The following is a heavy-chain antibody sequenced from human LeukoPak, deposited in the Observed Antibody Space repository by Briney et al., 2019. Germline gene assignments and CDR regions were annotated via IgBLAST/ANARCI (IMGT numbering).Heavy chain of an antibody. J-gene: IGHJ4*02. V-gene: IGHV3-13*04. CDR1: GFTLSSYD. CDR2: IDTAGDT. CDR3: ATESRYSSGWHFDY. Sequence: GGSPRLSCAASGFTLSSYDMHWVRQVTGKGLEWVSAIDTAGDTYYLDSVKGRFTISRENAKNSLYLQINVLRTEDTAVYYCATESRYSSGWHFDYWGQGTLVTVSS. D-gene: IGHD6-19*01.